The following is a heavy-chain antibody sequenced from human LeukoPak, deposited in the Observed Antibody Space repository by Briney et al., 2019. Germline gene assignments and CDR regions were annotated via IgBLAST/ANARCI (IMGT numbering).Heavy chain of an antibody. CDR3: ARRRFVRGPDVVNPFDY. J-gene: IGHJ4*02. D-gene: IGHD2-8*01. Sequence: SETLSLTCSVSGGSISSSSYYWGWIRQPPGKGLEWIGSIHYSGSTYYNPSLKSRVTISVDTSKNQFSLKLSSVTAADTAVYYCARRRFVRGPDVVNPFDYWGQGTLVTVSS. CDR2: IHYSGST. CDR1: GGSISSSSYY. V-gene: IGHV4-39*01.